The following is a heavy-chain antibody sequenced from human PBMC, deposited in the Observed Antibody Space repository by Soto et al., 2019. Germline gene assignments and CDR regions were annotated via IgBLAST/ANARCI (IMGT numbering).Heavy chain of an antibody. D-gene: IGHD2-15*01. CDR2: ISSSSSYI. V-gene: IGHV3-21*01. CDR1: GFTFSSYS. J-gene: IGHJ6*03. Sequence: GGSLRLSCAASGFTFSSYSMNWVRQAPGKGLEWGSSISSSSSYIYYADSVKGRFTISRDNAKNSLYLQMNSLRAEDTAVYYCARDPSGYCSGGSYYSHMDVWGKGTTVTVSS. CDR3: ARDPSGYCSGGSYYSHMDV.